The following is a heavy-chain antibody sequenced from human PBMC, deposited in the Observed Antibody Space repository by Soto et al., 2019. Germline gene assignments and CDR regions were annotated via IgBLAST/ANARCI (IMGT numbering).Heavy chain of an antibody. Sequence: GGSLRLSCAASGFTFSSYDMHWVRQATGKGLEWVSAIGTAGDTYYPGSVKGRFTISRENAKNSLYLQMNSLRAGDTAVYYCARGAGGQIGIAAAGTDYYYYMDVWGKGTTVTVSS. CDR1: GFTFSSYD. J-gene: IGHJ6*03. CDR3: ARGAGGQIGIAAAGTDYYYYMDV. V-gene: IGHV3-13*01. CDR2: IGTAGDT. D-gene: IGHD6-13*01.